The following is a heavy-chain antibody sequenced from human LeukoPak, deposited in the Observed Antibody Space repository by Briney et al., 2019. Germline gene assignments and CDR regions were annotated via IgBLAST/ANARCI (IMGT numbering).Heavy chain of an antibody. V-gene: IGHV3-48*04. D-gene: IGHD1-26*01. CDR3: ARGPMGGSYYCYYYGMDV. Sequence: GGSLRLSCAACRFTFSSYSMNWVRQAPGKGLEWISYISSSRSTIYYADSVKGRFTISRDNAKNSLYLQMNSLRAEDTAVYYCARGPMGGSYYCYYYGMDVWGQGTTVTLSS. CDR2: ISSSRSTI. J-gene: IGHJ6*02. CDR1: RFTFSSYS.